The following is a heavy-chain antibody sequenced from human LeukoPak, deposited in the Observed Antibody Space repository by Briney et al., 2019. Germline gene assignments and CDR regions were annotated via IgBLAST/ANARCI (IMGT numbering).Heavy chain of an antibody. Sequence: SETLSLTCAVYGGSFSGYYWTWIRQPPGKGLEWIGEMNHSGSANYNPSLKSRVTISVDTSKNQFSLKLSSVTAADTAVYYCARRRGGSYWVDYWGQGTLVTVSS. V-gene: IGHV4-34*01. CDR2: MNHSGSA. J-gene: IGHJ4*02. CDR3: ARRRGGSYWVDY. CDR1: GGSFSGYY. D-gene: IGHD1-26*01.